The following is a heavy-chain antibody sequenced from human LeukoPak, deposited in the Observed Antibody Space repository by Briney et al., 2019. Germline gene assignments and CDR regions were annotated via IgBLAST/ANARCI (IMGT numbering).Heavy chain of an antibody. V-gene: IGHV1-2*02. J-gene: IGHJ6*03. CDR3: ARNRYYYGSGSYYGPMDV. CDR1: GYTFTDYY. D-gene: IGHD3-10*01. CDR2: INPSSGGT. Sequence: GASVKVSCKASGYTFTDYYMHWVRQAPGQGLEWMGWINPSSGGTNYAQKFQGRVTMTRDTSISTAYMELSRLRSDDTAVYYCARNRYYYGSGSYYGPMDVWGKGTTVTVSS.